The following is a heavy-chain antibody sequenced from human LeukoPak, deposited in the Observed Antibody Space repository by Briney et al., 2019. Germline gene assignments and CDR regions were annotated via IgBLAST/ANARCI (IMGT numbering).Heavy chain of an antibody. CDR2: IDPNSGGT. Sequence: ASVRVSCKASGYSSIGYYMHWVRQAPGQGLEWMGWIDPNSGGTNYAQKFQGRVTMTRDTSTSTVYMDLSRLTADDTAVYYCARGAVLVVLEAPYYF. J-gene: IGHJ1*01. CDR1: GYSSIGYY. V-gene: IGHV1-2*02. CDR3: ARGAVLVVLEAPYYF. D-gene: IGHD2-8*02.